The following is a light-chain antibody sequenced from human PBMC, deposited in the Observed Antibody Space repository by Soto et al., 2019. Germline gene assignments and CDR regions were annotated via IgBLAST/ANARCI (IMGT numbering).Light chain of an antibody. Sequence: AIQLTQTPSSLSASVGDRVTITCRASQGISSFLAWYQQKPGKAPSLLIYDASSLEGGVPSRFSGSGFGTEFTLTITNLQPADFATYYCQQYSDFLISFGPGTTVDFK. CDR2: DAS. J-gene: IGKJ3*01. CDR3: QQYSDFLIS. V-gene: IGKV1D-13*01. CDR1: QGISSF.